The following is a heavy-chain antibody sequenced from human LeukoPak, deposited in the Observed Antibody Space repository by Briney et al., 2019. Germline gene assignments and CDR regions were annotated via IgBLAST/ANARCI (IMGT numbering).Heavy chain of an antibody. CDR1: GFTFSSYA. D-gene: IGHD6-19*01. Sequence: PGRSLRLSCAASGFTFSSYAMHWVRQAPGKGLEWVAVISYDGSNKYYADSVKGRFTISRDNSKNTLYLQMNSLRAEDTAVYYCAREEPIIAVAGIDYWGQGTLVTVSS. V-gene: IGHV3-30-3*01. CDR3: AREEPIIAVAGIDY. J-gene: IGHJ4*02. CDR2: ISYDGSNK.